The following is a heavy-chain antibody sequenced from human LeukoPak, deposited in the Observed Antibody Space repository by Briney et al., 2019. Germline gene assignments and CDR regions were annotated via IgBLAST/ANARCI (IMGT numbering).Heavy chain of an antibody. J-gene: IGHJ5*02. CDR1: GFTFSSYW. D-gene: IGHD5-18*01. CDR2: INSDGSST. Sequence: GGSLRLSCAASGFTFSSYWMHWVRQAPGKGLVWVSRINSDGSSTSYADSVKGRFTISRDNAKNSLYLQMSSLRDEDTAVYYCARGEPIQKNWFDPWGQGTLVTVSS. V-gene: IGHV3-74*01. CDR3: ARGEPIQKNWFDP.